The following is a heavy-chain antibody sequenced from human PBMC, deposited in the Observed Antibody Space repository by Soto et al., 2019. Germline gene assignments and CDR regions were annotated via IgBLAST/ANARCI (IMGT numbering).Heavy chain of an antibody. J-gene: IGHJ6*03. CDR3: ATTYRSFRGYYYDYMDV. Sequence: QVQLQESGPGLVKPSETLSLTCTVSGGSISSYHWSWIRQPPGKGLEWIGYISYSGSTNYNPSLNSRVNISVDTSKNQSSLKLSSVTAADTAVYYCATTYRSFRGYYYDYMDVWGKGTTVTVSS. V-gene: IGHV4-59*08. D-gene: IGHD1-26*01. CDR1: GGSISSYH. CDR2: ISYSGST.